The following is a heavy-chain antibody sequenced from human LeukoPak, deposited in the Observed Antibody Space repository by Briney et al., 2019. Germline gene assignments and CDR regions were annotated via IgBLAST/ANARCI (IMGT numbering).Heavy chain of an antibody. Sequence: PSETLSLTCTVSGYSLSSGYYWGWIRQPPGKGLEWIGSMFYTGDTYYNPSLNSRVTISVDTSKNQISLKLSSVTAADTAVYYCARRGPLGGALDAFDMWGQGTLVTVSS. D-gene: IGHD3-16*01. CDR3: ARRGPLGGALDAFDM. CDR2: MFYTGDT. J-gene: IGHJ3*02. CDR1: GYSLSSGYY. V-gene: IGHV4-38-2*02.